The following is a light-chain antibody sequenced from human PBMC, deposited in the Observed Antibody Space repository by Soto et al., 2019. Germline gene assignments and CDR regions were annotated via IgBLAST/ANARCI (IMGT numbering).Light chain of an antibody. V-gene: IGKV1-6*01. CDR1: QDIRNF. J-gene: IGKJ1*01. CDR3: LQDHTWPWT. CDR2: GAS. Sequence: AIQMTQSPSSLSASVGDRVSLTCRASQDIRNFLGWYQQKPGKAPKLLICGASSLHTGVPSRISGSGSGTDFTLTISSLQPEDFGTYFCLQDHTWPWTLGQGTKVEI.